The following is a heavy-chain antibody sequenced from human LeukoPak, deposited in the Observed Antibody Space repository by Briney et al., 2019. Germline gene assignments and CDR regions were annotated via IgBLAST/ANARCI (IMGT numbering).Heavy chain of an antibody. Sequence: PGRSLRLSCAASGFTFSSYGMNWVRQAPGKGLEWVSYITSSGSIIYYADSVKGRFTISRDNAKNSLYLQMNSLRAEDTAVYYCARDLFDSSHYLDYWGQGALVTVSS. CDR3: ARDLFDSSHYLDY. CDR1: GFTFSSYG. CDR2: ITSSGSII. J-gene: IGHJ4*02. D-gene: IGHD3-22*01. V-gene: IGHV3-48*04.